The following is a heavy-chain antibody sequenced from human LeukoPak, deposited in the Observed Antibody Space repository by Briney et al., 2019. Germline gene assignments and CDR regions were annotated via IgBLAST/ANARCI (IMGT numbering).Heavy chain of an antibody. Sequence: PGGSLRLSCEASGFTFSSYSMNWVRQAPGKGLEWVSSLSGPSTFLYYADSVQGRVTISRDNAKNFLYLQMNSLRAEDTAVYFCATSRTTVTKDALDYWGQGTLVTVSS. CDR3: ATSRTTVTKDALDY. J-gene: IGHJ4*02. V-gene: IGHV3-21*06. CDR2: LSGPSTFL. CDR1: GFTFSSYS. D-gene: IGHD4-17*01.